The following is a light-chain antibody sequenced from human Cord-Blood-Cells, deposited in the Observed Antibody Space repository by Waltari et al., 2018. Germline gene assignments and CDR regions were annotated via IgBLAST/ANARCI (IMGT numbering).Light chain of an antibody. CDR1: QSSSSW. V-gene: IGKV1-5*01. CDR3: QQYKSYLWT. Sequence: DIQLTQYRPNLSASVGDRVTITCRASQSSSSWLACYQQKPGKAPKLLIYDASSLESGVPSRFSGSGSGTEFTLTISSLQPDNCATYYCQQYKSYLWTFGQGTKVEIK. J-gene: IGKJ1*01. CDR2: DAS.